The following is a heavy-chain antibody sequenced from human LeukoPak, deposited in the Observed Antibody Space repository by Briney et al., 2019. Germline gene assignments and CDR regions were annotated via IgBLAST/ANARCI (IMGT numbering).Heavy chain of an antibody. J-gene: IGHJ4*02. Sequence: ASVKVSCKASGYTFTSYAMHWVRQAPGQRLEWMGWINAGNGNTKYSQKFQGRVTITRDTSASTAYMGLSSLRSEDTAVYYCARKGPAARPYDYWGQGTLVTVSS. CDR2: INAGNGNT. CDR1: GYTFTSYA. V-gene: IGHV1-3*01. CDR3: ARKGPAARPYDY. D-gene: IGHD2-2*02.